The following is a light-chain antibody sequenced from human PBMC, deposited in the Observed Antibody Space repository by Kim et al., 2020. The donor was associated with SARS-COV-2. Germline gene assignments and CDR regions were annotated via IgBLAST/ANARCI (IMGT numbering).Light chain of an antibody. CDR1: RLGDIY. CDR3: QAWDSSTACVV. CDR2: QDS. Sequence: PVQTTRITCPGERLGDIYACWYQLKTGQAPLLVICQDSKRPSGMPDRFAGANSGNTATLTISGTQAMDEADYYCQAWDSSTACVVFGGGTQLTVL. J-gene: IGLJ2*01. V-gene: IGLV3-1*01.